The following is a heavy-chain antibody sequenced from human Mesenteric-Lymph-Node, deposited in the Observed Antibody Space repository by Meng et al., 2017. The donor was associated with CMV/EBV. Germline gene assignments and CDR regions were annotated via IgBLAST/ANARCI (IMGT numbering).Heavy chain of an antibody. V-gene: IGHV3-21*01. Sequence: GGSLRLSCTASGFPFSSYSMNWVRQAPGKGLEWVTSISSRNTYTHYADSVKGRFTISRDNTKNSLYLQMNSLRAEDTAVYYCARGVDFVDSSGYYFDLWGQGTLVTVSS. CDR3: ARGVDFVDSSGYYFDL. CDR2: ISSRNTYT. D-gene: IGHD3-22*01. J-gene: IGHJ4*02. CDR1: GFPFSSYS.